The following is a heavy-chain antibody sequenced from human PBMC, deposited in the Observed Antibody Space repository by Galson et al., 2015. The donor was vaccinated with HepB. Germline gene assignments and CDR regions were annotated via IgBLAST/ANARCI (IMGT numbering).Heavy chain of an antibody. V-gene: IGHV3-30*04. CDR1: GFTFSSYA. CDR3: ARARPIAAAGTWLFQIDY. CDR2: ISYDGSNK. Sequence: SLRLSCAASGFTFSSYAMHWVRQAPGKGLEWVAVISYDGSNKYYADSVKGRFTISRDNSKNTLYLQMNSLRAEDTAVYYCARARPIAAAGTWLFQIDYWGQGTLVTVSS. J-gene: IGHJ4*02. D-gene: IGHD6-13*01.